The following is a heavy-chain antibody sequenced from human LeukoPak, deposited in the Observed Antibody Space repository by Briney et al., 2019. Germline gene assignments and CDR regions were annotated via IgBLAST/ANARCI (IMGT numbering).Heavy chain of an antibody. Sequence: ASVKVSCKASGYTFTSYGISWVRQAPGQGLEWMGWSSAYNGNTNYAQKLQGRVTMTTDTSTSTAYMELRSLRSGDTAVYYCARGTGHGRWTFCGGDCYEGDYWGQGTLVTVSS. D-gene: IGHD2-21*02. CDR3: ARGTGHGRWTFCGGDCYEGDY. J-gene: IGHJ4*02. CDR1: GYTFTSYG. CDR2: SSAYNGNT. V-gene: IGHV1-18*01.